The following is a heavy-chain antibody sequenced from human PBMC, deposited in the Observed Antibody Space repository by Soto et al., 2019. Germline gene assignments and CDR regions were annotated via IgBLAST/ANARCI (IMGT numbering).Heavy chain of an antibody. J-gene: IGHJ3*02. CDR1: GGSISSGGYY. D-gene: IGHD6-19*01. Sequence: QVQLQESGPGLVKPSQTLSLTCTVSGGSISSGGYYWSWIRQHPGKGLEWIGYIYYSGSTYSNPCLQSRVTLSVDASKNLLSLELISVTAADTAVYYCAREQGIAVVLVLEHDAFDIWGQGTMVTVSS. CDR3: AREQGIAVVLVLEHDAFDI. CDR2: IYYSGST. V-gene: IGHV4-31*03.